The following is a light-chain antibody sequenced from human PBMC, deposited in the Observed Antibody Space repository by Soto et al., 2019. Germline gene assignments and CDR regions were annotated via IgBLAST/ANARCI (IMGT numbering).Light chain of an antibody. CDR1: QSVITN. V-gene: IGKV3D-15*01. J-gene: IGKJ2*01. CDR2: GAS. Sequence: EIVLTQSQGTLSVSPGERVTLSCRASQSVITNIAWYQQKPGQAPRLLMYGASTRATGIPVRFSGSGSGTQFTLTISSLQSEDVAVYYCQHYNNWPPYTFGQGTKLEIK. CDR3: QHYNNWPPYT.